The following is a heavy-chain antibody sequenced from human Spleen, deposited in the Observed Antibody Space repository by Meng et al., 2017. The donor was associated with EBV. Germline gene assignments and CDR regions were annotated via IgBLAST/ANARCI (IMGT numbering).Heavy chain of an antibody. CDR1: GDTFTKLS. V-gene: IGHV1-69*06. CDR3: ARGDRRLKPDY. Sequence: QVQLVPFGAEVKGPGSSVRVSGKSSGDTFTKLSFNLVRQAPGQGLEWMGGIMPMFGTSRYSQKFLGKAIITADKSMDTVYLDLSSLTSDDTALYFCARGDRRLKPDYWGQGTLVTVSS. CDR2: IMPMFGTS. J-gene: IGHJ4*02. D-gene: IGHD6-19*01.